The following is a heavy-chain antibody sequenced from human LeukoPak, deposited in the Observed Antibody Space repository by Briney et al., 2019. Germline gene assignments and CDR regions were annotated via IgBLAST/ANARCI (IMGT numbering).Heavy chain of an antibody. V-gene: IGHV3-23*01. J-gene: IGHJ1*01. CDR3: AKLSYYCSSTSCRYFQH. CDR1: GFTFSSHA. CDR2: ISGSGGST. D-gene: IGHD2-2*01. Sequence: GGSLRLSCAPSGFTFSSHAMSWLRHAPGKALEWVSAISGSGGSTYYADSVKGRFTSSRDNSKNTLYLQMNSLRAEDTAVYYCAKLSYYCSSTSCRYFQHWGQGTLVTVSS.